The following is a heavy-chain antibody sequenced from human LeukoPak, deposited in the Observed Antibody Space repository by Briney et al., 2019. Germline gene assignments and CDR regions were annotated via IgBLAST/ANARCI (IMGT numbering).Heavy chain of an antibody. CDR3: ARTYYYGSGGYFDY. CDR1: GGSISSYY. D-gene: IGHD3-10*01. Sequence: KTSETLSLTCTVSGGSISSYYWSWIRQPPGKGLEWIGYIYHSGSTTYNPSLKSRVTISVDTSKNQSSLKLSSVTAADTAIYYCARTYYYGSGGYFDYSGQGTLVTVSS. V-gene: IGHV4-59*01. CDR2: IYHSGST. J-gene: IGHJ4*02.